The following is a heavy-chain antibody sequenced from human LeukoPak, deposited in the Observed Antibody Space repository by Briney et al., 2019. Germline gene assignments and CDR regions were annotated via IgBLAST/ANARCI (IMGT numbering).Heavy chain of an antibody. CDR1: GFTFFDYG. V-gene: IGHV3-20*04. D-gene: IGHD3-3*02. CDR3: ARDRLGPSFSVSHFDL. J-gene: IGHJ4*02. CDR2: INYNGAIT. Sequence: GGSLRLSCATSGFTFFDYGLSWVRRAPGKGLEWLCAINYNGAITDYADSVKGRFTISRDNAKNSLYLRMDSLRAEDTALYYCARDRLGPSFSVSHFDLWGQGTLVTVSS.